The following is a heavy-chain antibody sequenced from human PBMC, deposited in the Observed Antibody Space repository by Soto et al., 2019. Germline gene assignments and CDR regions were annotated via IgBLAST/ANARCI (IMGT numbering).Heavy chain of an antibody. V-gene: IGHV1-3*01. CDR3: ARDYFDSSGYGAFDI. Sequence: ASVKVSCKASGYTFTSYAMHWVRQAPGQRLEWMGWINAGNGNTKYSQKFQGRVTITRDTSASTAYMELSSLRSEDTAVYYCARDYFDSSGYGAFDIWGQGTMVTVSS. D-gene: IGHD3-22*01. J-gene: IGHJ3*02. CDR1: GYTFTSYA. CDR2: INAGNGNT.